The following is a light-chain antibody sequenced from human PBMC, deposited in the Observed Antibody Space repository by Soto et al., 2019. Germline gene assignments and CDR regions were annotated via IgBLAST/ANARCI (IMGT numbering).Light chain of an antibody. CDR2: ASS. Sequence: EIVLTQSPGTLSLSPGEGATLSCRASQDVDNNFLAWYQQRPDQAPRLLIYASSRRATGIPDRFSGSGSGTDFTLTISRVGPEDIAVYFCHQYYSSITFGGGTKVEVK. CDR3: HQYYSSIT. CDR1: QDVDNNF. J-gene: IGKJ4*01. V-gene: IGKV3-20*01.